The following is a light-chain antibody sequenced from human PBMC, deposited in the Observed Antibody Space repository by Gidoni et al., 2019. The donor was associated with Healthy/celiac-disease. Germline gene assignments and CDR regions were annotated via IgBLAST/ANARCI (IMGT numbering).Light chain of an antibody. CDR1: QSVSSN. Sequence: DIVMTPSPATLSVSPGERATLSCRASQSVSSNLAWYQQKPGQAPRLLIYGASTRANGIPARFRGSGSGTEFTLTISSLQSEDFAVYYCQQYNNWPWTFGQGTKVEIK. CDR3: QQYNNWPWT. V-gene: IGKV3-15*01. J-gene: IGKJ1*01. CDR2: GAS.